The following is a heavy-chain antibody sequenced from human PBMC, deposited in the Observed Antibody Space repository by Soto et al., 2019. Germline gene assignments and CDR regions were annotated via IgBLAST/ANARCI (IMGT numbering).Heavy chain of an antibody. CDR2: IKSKTDGGTT. V-gene: IGHV3-15*01. D-gene: IGHD2-21*02. CDR1: GFTFSNAW. Sequence: GGSLRLSCAASGFTFSNAWMSWVRQAPGKGLEWVGRIKSKTDGGTTDYAAPVKGRFTISRDDSKNTLYLQMNSLKTEDTAVYYCTTGSTVVTPGAFDIWGQGTVVTVSS. CDR3: TTGSTVVTPGAFDI. J-gene: IGHJ3*02.